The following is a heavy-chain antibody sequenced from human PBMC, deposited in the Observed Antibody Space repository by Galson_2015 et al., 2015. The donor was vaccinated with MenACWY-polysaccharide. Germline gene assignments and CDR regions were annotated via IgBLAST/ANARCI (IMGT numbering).Heavy chain of an antibody. CDR3: ARATYNGGWYPDYFDY. V-gene: IGHV3-7*01. Sequence: SLRLSCAASGFTFSTYWMSWVRQAPGKGLEWVANIKPDGSDKHYVDSVKGRLTISRDNAKNSLYLQMNGLRAEDTAIFFCARATYNGGWYPDYFDYWGQGALVTVSS. CDR2: IKPDGSDK. D-gene: IGHD6-19*01. J-gene: IGHJ4*02. CDR1: GFTFSTYW.